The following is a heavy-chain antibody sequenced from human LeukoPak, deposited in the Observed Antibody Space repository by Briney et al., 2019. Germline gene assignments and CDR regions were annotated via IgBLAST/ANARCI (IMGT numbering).Heavy chain of an antibody. J-gene: IGHJ4*02. Sequence: TGGSLRLSCAASGFTLSSYEMNWVRQAPGKGLEWVSYNSSSGGSIYSADSLKGRVTISRDNAKNSLYLQMDSLRAEDTAVYYCARVLDNSSSRYQSLKYWGQGTLVTVSS. CDR3: ARVLDNSSSRYQSLKY. V-gene: IGHV3-48*03. CDR2: NSSSGGSI. CDR1: GFTLSSYE. D-gene: IGHD2/OR15-2a*01.